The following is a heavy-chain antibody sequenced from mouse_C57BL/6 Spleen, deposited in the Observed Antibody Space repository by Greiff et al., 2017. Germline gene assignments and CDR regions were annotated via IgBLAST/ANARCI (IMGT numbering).Heavy chain of an antibody. CDR2: IYPGSGNT. J-gene: IGHJ3*01. CDR1: GYTFTSSW. CDR3: GTSYYGSSYGEFAY. D-gene: IGHD1-1*01. Sequence: QVQLQQPVAELVKPGASVKMSCKASGYTFTSSWITWVKQRPGQGLEWIGEIYPGSGNTNYNQKFKSKATLTVDTSSSTAYMQLSSLSSEDSAVDYCGTSYYGSSYGEFAYWGKGTLVTVSA. V-gene: IGHV1-55*01.